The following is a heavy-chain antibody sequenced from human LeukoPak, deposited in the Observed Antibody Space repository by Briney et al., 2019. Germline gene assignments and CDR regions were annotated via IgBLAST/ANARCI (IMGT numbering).Heavy chain of an antibody. Sequence: GGSLRLSCAASGLTVTDNYFSWVRQAPGKGLEWVSVIFPDGRTYHSDSVKGRFTISRDRPKNTLLLQMNSLRADDTALYHCARTNTVYGDFDYWGQGILVTVSS. J-gene: IGHJ4*02. CDR2: IFPDGRT. CDR3: ARTNTVYGDFDY. D-gene: IGHD2/OR15-2a*01. V-gene: IGHV3-53*01. CDR1: GLTVTDNY.